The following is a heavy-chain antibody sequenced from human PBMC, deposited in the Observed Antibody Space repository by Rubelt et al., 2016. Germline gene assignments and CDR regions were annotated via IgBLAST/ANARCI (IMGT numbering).Heavy chain of an antibody. CDR1: GYTFTSYG. Sequence: QVQLVQSGAEVKKPGASVKVSCKASGYTFTSYGISWVRQAPGQGLEWMGWISAYNGNTNLSQKFRGRVTRARDTSISRGYMELGRLAADDTAVYYCATDSSSSPNFDYWGQGTLVTVSS. D-gene: IGHD6-6*01. J-gene: IGHJ4*02. V-gene: IGHV1-18*01. CDR2: ISAYNGNT. CDR3: ATDSSSSPNFDY.